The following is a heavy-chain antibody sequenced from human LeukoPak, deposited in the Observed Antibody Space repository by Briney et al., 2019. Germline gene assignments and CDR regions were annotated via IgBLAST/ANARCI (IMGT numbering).Heavy chain of an antibody. J-gene: IGHJ4*02. D-gene: IGHD5-18*01. V-gene: IGHV3-48*03. Sequence: GGSLRLSCAASGFTFSSYEMNWVRQAPGKGLEWVSYISGSGSTIYYADSVKGRFTISRDNAKNSLYLQMNSLRAEDTAVYYCARDHSYGSEPDHLFDYWGQGTLVTVSS. CDR1: GFTFSSYE. CDR2: ISGSGSTI. CDR3: ARDHSYGSEPDHLFDY.